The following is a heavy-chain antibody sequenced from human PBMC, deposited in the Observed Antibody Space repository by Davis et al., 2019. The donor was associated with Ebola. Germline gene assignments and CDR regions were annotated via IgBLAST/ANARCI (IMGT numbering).Heavy chain of an antibody. Sequence: SETLSLTCTVSGGSISSSSYYWSWIRQPPGKGLEWIGYIYYSGSTNYNPSLKSRVTISVDTSKNQFSLKLTSVTAADTAVYYCARDQSEGEYQLLYSPWFDPWGQGTLVTVSS. D-gene: IGHD2-2*02. J-gene: IGHJ5*02. CDR2: IYYSGST. V-gene: IGHV4-61*01. CDR1: GGSISSSSYY. CDR3: ARDQSEGEYQLLYSPWFDP.